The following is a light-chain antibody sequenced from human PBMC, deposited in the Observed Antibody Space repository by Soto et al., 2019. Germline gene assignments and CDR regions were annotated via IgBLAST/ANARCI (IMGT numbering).Light chain of an antibody. CDR3: QQRNTWPPIT. CDR1: QSVSRN. V-gene: IGKV3-15*01. J-gene: IGKJ5*01. CDR2: ASS. Sequence: EIVLTQSPATLSVSPGERATLSCKASQSVSRNLAWYQQKPGQVPRLLIYASSTRATGIPDRFSGSASGTEFTLTISSLQSEDFALYYCQQRNTWPPITFGQGTRLEIK.